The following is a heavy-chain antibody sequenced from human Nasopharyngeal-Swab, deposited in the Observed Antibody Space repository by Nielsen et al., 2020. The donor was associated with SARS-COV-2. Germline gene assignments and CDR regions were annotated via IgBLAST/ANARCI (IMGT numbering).Heavy chain of an antibody. CDR1: GFTFSSYG. Sequence: GESLKISCAASGFTFSSYGMPWVRQAPGKGLEWVAVISYDGSNKYYADSVKGRFTISSDNSKNTLYLQMNSLRAEDTAVYYCAKDPWDSSGYYGPFDYWGQGTLVTVSS. CDR2: ISYDGSNK. J-gene: IGHJ4*02. D-gene: IGHD3-22*01. CDR3: AKDPWDSSGYYGPFDY. V-gene: IGHV3-30*18.